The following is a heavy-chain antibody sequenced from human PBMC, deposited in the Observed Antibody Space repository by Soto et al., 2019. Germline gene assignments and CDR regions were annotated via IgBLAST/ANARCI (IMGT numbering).Heavy chain of an antibody. CDR2: ISYDGNNK. Sequence: GSLRLSCAASGFIFSSYAVHWVRQAPGKGLEWVALISYDGNNKYYADSVKGRFTISRDNSKNTLYLQMNSLRPEDTAVFYCGRCSSTSCHLGSDYWGQGTLVTVSS. V-gene: IGHV3-30-3*01. CDR1: GFIFSSYA. D-gene: IGHD2-2*01. J-gene: IGHJ4*02. CDR3: GRCSSTSCHLGSDY.